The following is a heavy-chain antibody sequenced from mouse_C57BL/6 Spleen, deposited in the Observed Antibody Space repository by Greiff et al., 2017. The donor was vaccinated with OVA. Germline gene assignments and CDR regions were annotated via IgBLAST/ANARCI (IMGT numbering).Heavy chain of an antibody. CDR3: ARGDHDGYGRAYYFDY. J-gene: IGHJ2*01. V-gene: IGHV1-26*01. Sequence: EVQLQQSGPELVKPGASVKISCKASGYTFTDYYMNWVKQSHGKSLEWIGDINPNNGGTSYNQKFKGKATLTVDKSSSTAYMELRSLTSEDSAVYYCARGDHDGYGRAYYFDYWGQGTTLTVSS. CDR1: GYTFTDYY. CDR2: INPNNGGT. D-gene: IGHD2-2*01.